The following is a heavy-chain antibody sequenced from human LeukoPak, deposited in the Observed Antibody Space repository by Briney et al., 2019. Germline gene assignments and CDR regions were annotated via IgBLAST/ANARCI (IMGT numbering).Heavy chain of an antibody. CDR1: GFTFSSYW. J-gene: IGHJ3*02. Sequence: PGGSLRLSCAASGFTFSSYWMSWLRQAPGKGLEWVANIKQDGSEKYYVDSVKGRFTISRDNAKNSLYLQMNSLRAEDTAVYYCARDELGDSGAFDIWGQGTMVTVSS. V-gene: IGHV3-7*04. D-gene: IGHD4-17*01. CDR3: ARDELGDSGAFDI. CDR2: IKQDGSEK.